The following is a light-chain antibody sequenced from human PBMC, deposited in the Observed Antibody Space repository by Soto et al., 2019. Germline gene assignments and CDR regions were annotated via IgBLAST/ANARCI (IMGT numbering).Light chain of an antibody. V-gene: IGLV1-40*01. J-gene: IGLJ2*01. CDR2: GNS. CDR1: GSTIGAGYD. CDR3: QSYDSSLSVV. Sequence: QSVLTQPPSVSGAQGQRVPTSATGTGSTIGAGYDVHWYQQLPGQAPKLLIYGNSNRPSGVPDRFSGSKSGTSASLAITGLQAEDEADYYCQSYDSSLSVVFGGGTKLTVL.